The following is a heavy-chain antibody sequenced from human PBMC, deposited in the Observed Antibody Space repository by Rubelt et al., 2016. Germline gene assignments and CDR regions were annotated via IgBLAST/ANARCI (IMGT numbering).Heavy chain of an antibody. J-gene: IGHJ4*02. Sequence: QVQLLQSGAEVRKPGASVRVSCKASGFSFTAFSIHWLRQAPGQGLEWMGNVNPNNGGANYAQKFRGRVTMATDTSLRKGYWTSNSLRSADTAVHFCARARVVLTTIFGYWGQGSRVTVSS. CDR2: VNPNNGGA. V-gene: IGHV1-2*02. CDR1: GFSFTAFS. D-gene: IGHD2-15*01. CDR3: ARARVVLTTIFGY.